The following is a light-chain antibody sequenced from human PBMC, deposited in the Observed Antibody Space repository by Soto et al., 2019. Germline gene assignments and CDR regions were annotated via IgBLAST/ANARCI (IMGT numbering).Light chain of an antibody. CDR1: QGITDD. J-gene: IGKJ1*01. Sequence: AIPMTQTPSSLTASVGDRVTITCRASQGITDDLGWYQQKPGKAPKLLIYAASSLQSGVPSRFSGSGSGTDFTLSISSLQPEDFATYYCLQNFNFPWTFGQGTKVEIK. V-gene: IGKV1-6*01. CDR2: AAS. CDR3: LQNFNFPWT.